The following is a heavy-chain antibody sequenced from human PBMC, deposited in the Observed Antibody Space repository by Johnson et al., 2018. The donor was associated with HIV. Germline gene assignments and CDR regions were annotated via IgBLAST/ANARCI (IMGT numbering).Heavy chain of an antibody. Sequence: VQLVESGGGLVQPGRSLRLSCAASGFSFIDYAMIWVRQAPGKGLEWVSFISGGEDDTYYADSVKGRFTISRDNSKNTLYLQINSLRAEDTALYCCARGSGSYYSNAFDICGQGTMVTVSS. CDR2: ISGGEDDT. CDR3: ARGSGSYYSNAFDI. V-gene: IGHV3-23*04. CDR1: GFSFIDYA. J-gene: IGHJ3*02. D-gene: IGHD1-26*01.